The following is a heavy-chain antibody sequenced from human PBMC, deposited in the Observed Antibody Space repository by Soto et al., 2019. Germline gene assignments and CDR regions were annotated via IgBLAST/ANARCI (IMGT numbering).Heavy chain of an antibody. J-gene: IGHJ4*02. CDR2: ISYDGSNK. V-gene: IGHV3-30*18. CDR1: GFTFSSYG. CDR3: AKDPHPILTGGLLYYFDY. Sequence: QVQLVESGGGVVQPGRSLRLSCAASGFTFSSYGMHWVRQAPGKGLEWVAVISYDGSNKYYADSVKGRFTIPRDNSKNTLYLQMNSLRAEDTPVYYCAKDPHPILTGGLLYYFDYWCQGTLVTVSS. D-gene: IGHD7-27*01.